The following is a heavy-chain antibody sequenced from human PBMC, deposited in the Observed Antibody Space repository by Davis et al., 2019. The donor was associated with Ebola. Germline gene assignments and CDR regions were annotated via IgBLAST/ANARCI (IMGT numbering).Heavy chain of an antibody. CDR1: GGTFSSYA. V-gene: IGHV1-69*13. CDR3: ARDIGLVTPAWFDP. Sequence: SVKVSCKASGGTFSSYAISWVRQAPGQGLEWMGGIIPIFGTANYAQKFQGRVTITADESTSTAYMELSSLRSEDTAVYYCARDIGLVTPAWFDPWGQGTLVTVSS. J-gene: IGHJ5*02. D-gene: IGHD4-23*01. CDR2: IIPIFGTA.